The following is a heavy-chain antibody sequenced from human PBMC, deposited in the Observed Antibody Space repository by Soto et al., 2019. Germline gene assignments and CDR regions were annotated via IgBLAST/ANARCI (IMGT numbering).Heavy chain of an antibody. D-gene: IGHD3-10*01. V-gene: IGHV3-23*01. Sequence: EVQLLESGGGLVQPGGSLRLSCAASGFTFSTYAMSWVRQAPGKGLEWVSAISGSGGSTYYADSVKGRLTISRDNSKNTLYLQINSLRAEDTAVYYCAKDWFGDTNSEFDFWGQGTLVTVSS. J-gene: IGHJ4*02. CDR2: ISGSGGST. CDR3: AKDWFGDTNSEFDF. CDR1: GFTFSTYA.